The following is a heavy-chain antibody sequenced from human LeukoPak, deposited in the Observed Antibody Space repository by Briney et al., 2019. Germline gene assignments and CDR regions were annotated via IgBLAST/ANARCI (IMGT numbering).Heavy chain of an antibody. J-gene: IGHJ4*02. Sequence: VASVTVSCKASGYTFTSYGISWVRQAPGQGLEWMGCISAYNGNTNYAQKLQGRVTMTTDTSTSTAYMELRSLRSDDTAVYSCARLDTAMATPDYWGQGTLVTVSS. CDR2: ISAYNGNT. CDR3: ARLDTAMATPDY. CDR1: GYTFTSYG. V-gene: IGHV1-18*04. D-gene: IGHD5-18*01.